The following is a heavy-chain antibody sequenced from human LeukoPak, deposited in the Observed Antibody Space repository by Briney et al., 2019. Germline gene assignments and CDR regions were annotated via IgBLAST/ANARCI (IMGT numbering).Heavy chain of an antibody. V-gene: IGHV4-34*01. CDR1: GGSFSTYY. Sequence: PSETLSLTCAVYGGSFSTYYWSWIRQPPGKGLEWIGEINHSGTTNYNPSLKSRVTMSLDTSKNQFSLKLNSVTAADTAVYHCARFSRGVGAAPDYCGQGTLVTVSS. J-gene: IGHJ4*02. D-gene: IGHD2-15*01. CDR2: INHSGTT. CDR3: ARFSRGVGAAPDY.